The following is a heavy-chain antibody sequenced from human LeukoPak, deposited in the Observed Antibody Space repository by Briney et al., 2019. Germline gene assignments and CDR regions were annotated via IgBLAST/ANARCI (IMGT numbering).Heavy chain of an antibody. CDR2: INPNSGGT. D-gene: IGHD5-12*01. J-gene: IGHJ5*02. Sequence: ASVKVSCKASGYTFTGYYMHWVRQAPGQGLEWMGWINPNSGGTNYAQKFQGRVTMTRDTSISTAYMELSRLRSDDTAVYYCAREIGIVATGWFDPWGQGALVTVSS. CDR1: GYTFTGYY. CDR3: AREIGIVATGWFDP. V-gene: IGHV1-2*02.